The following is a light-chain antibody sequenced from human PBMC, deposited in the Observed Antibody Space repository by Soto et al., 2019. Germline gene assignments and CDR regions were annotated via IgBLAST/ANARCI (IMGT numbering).Light chain of an antibody. CDR2: GAS. CDR1: QSVSSNY. J-gene: IGKJ5*01. Sequence: EIVLTQSPGTLSLSPGERATLSCRASQSVSSNYLAWYQQKPGQAPGLLIYGASSRATAIPDRFSGSGSGTDFALTISRLEPEDFAVYYCQQFGTSPPSTFGQGTRLEIK. CDR3: QQFGTSPPST. V-gene: IGKV3-20*01.